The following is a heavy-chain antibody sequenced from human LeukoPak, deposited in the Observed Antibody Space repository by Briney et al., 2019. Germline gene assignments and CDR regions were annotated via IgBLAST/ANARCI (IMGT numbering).Heavy chain of an antibody. V-gene: IGHV3-48*01. D-gene: IGHD5-18*01. Sequence: GGSLRLSCAASGFTFSSYSMNWVRQAPGKGLEWVSYISSSSSTIYYADSVKGRFTISRDNAKNSLYLRMNSLRAEDTAVYYCARDLGYSYGYLWGQGTLVTVSA. J-gene: IGHJ5*02. CDR2: ISSSSSTI. CDR1: GFTFSSYS. CDR3: ARDLGYSYGYL.